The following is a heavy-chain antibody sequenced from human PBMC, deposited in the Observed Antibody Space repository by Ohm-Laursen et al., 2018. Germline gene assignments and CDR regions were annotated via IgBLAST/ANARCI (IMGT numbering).Heavy chain of an antibody. V-gene: IGHV3-9*01. D-gene: IGHD4-11*01. CDR2: INWNSGDI. CDR3: AKGTDYSNFAN. Sequence: SLRLSCAASGFTFGNYAMHWVRQAPGKGLEWVATINWNSGDIGYGDSVKGRFTISRDNARSSLDLQMNSLRVEDTALYYCAKGTDYSNFANWGQGTLVTVSS. CDR1: GFTFGNYA. J-gene: IGHJ4*02.